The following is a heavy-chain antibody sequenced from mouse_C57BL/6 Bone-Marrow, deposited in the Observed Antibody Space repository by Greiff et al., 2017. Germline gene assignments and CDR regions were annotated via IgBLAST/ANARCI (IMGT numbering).Heavy chain of an antibody. Sequence: QVQLQQPGAELVKPGASVKLSCKASGYTFTSYWMHWVKQRPGQGLEWIGKIHPYSGSTNYNEKFKGKATLTVDKSSSTAYMQLSSLTSEDSAVYYCARYTTVVATLGYYAMDYWGQGTSVTVSS. CDR3: ARYTTVVATLGYYAMDY. D-gene: IGHD1-1*01. CDR1: GYTFTSYW. J-gene: IGHJ4*01. V-gene: IGHV1-64*01. CDR2: IHPYSGST.